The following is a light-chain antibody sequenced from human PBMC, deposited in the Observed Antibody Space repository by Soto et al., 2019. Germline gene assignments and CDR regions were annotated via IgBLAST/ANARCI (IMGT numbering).Light chain of an antibody. CDR1: QPISNW. CDR3: QQYNSYSF. Sequence: DIQMTQSPSILSASVGDRVTITCRASQPISNWLAWYQQKPGKAPKVLIYKASSLEGGVPSRFSGTGSGTEFTLTISSLQPDDFATYYYQQYNSYSFFGQGTKLEIK. V-gene: IGKV1-5*03. J-gene: IGKJ2*01. CDR2: KAS.